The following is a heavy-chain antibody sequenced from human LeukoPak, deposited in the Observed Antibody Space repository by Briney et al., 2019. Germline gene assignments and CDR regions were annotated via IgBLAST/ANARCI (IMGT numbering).Heavy chain of an antibody. D-gene: IGHD6-13*01. CDR3: ARFALSSSLDY. CDR2: IYPDSDI. Sequence: GESLKISCKGSGYSFTNYWIGWVRQMPGKGLEWMGIIYPDSDIRYSPSFQGQVTFSVDTSTSTVYLQWSSLKASDTAIYYCARFALSSSLDYWGQGTLVTVSP. V-gene: IGHV5-51*01. J-gene: IGHJ4*02. CDR1: GYSFTNYW.